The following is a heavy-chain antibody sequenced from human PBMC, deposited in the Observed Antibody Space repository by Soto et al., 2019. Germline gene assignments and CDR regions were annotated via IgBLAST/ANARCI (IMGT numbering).Heavy chain of an antibody. V-gene: IGHV3-33*01. CDR3: ARDASYYSLWSGYYPSRNGMDV. D-gene: IGHD3-3*01. CDR1: GFTFSSFG. Sequence: QVQVVESGGGVVQPGRSLRLSCAASGFTFSSFGMRWVRQAPGKGLEWVSLIWYDGSKKSYGDSVKGRFTISRDISRNTVYLQMNSLRADDTAVYYCARDASYYSLWSGYYPSRNGMDVWGQGTTVTVSS. J-gene: IGHJ6*02. CDR2: IWYDGSKK.